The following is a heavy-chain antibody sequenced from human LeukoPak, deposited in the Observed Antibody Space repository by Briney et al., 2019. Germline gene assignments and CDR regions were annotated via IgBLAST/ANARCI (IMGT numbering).Heavy chain of an antibody. V-gene: IGHV3-7*01. CDR3: ARADWGSFDH. J-gene: IGHJ4*02. Sequence: GGSLRLSCAASGFTFSWYWMSWVRQAPGKGLEWVAHIDPSGNEFYVDSVKGRFAISRDSAQRSVFLQMNNLRDEDTAVYYCARADWGSFDHWGLGALVNVSS. D-gene: IGHD3-16*01. CDR1: GFTFSWYW. CDR2: IDPSGNE.